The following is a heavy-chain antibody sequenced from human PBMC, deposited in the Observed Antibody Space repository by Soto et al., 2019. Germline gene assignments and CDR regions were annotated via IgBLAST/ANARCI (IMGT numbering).Heavy chain of an antibody. CDR3: ARDRTWGSYWGGYYYYGMDV. CDR1: GYTFTSYG. D-gene: IGHD1-26*01. Sequence: QVQLVQSGAEVKKPGASVKVSCKASGYTFTSYGISWVRQAPGQGLEWMGWISAYNGITNYAQKLQGRVTMTTDTSTRTAYMELRSLRSDDTAVYYCARDRTWGSYWGGYYYYGMDVWGQGTTVTVSS. CDR2: ISAYNGIT. V-gene: IGHV1-18*04. J-gene: IGHJ6*02.